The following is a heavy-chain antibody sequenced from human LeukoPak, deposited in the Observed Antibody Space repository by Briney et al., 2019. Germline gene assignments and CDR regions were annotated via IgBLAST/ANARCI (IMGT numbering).Heavy chain of an antibody. CDR1: GFTFSSYE. CDR2: ISSSGSTI. J-gene: IGHJ4*02. V-gene: IGHV3-48*03. Sequence: GGSLRLSCAASGFTFSSYEMNWVRQAPGKGLEWVSYISSSGSTIYYADSVKGQFTISRDNAKNSLYLQMNSLRAEGTAVYYCARDPYSGSYYFDYWGQGTLVTVSS. CDR3: ARDPYSGSYYFDY. D-gene: IGHD1-26*01.